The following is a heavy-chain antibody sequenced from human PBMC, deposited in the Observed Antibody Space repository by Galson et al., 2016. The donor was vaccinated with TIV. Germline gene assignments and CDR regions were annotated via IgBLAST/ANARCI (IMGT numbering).Heavy chain of an antibody. D-gene: IGHD2-21*01. V-gene: IGHV1-3*01. J-gene: IGHJ4*02. CDR1: GYTFTIYP. Sequence: SVKVSCKASGYTFTIYPMHWVRQAPGQRLEWMGWINGANGNTKYSQKFQGRVTITRDTSASTAYMDLGNLTSEDTAVYYCARPPYCGGDCYKYDHWGQGTRVTVYS. CDR2: INGANGNT. CDR3: ARPPYCGGDCYKYDH.